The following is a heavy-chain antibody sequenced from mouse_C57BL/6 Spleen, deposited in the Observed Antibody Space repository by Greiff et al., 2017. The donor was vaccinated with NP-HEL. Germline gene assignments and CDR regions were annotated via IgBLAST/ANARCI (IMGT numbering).Heavy chain of an antibody. Sequence: EVQLQQSGPELVKPGASVKIPCKASGYTFTDYNMDWVKQSHGKSLEWIGDINPNNGGTIYNQKFKGKATLTVDKSSSTAYMELRSLTSEDTAIYYCARRLTTGSWFACRGQGTLVTVSA. CDR1: GYTFTDYN. CDR2: INPNNGGT. J-gene: IGHJ3*01. CDR3: ARRLTTGSWFAC. V-gene: IGHV1-18*01. D-gene: IGHD1-1*01.